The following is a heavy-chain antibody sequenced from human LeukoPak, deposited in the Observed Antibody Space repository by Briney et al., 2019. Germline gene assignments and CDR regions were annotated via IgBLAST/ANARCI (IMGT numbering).Heavy chain of an antibody. V-gene: IGHV3-30*03. CDR3: ARLRGEGDYYFDY. CDR2: ISYDGSNK. CDR1: GFTFSSYG. D-gene: IGHD2-21*02. J-gene: IGHJ4*02. Sequence: GGSLRLSCAASGFTFSSYGMHWVRQAPGKGLEWVAVISYDGSNKYYADSVKGRFTISRDNAKNSLYLQMNSLRAEDTALYHCARLRGEGDYYFDYWGQGTLVTVSS.